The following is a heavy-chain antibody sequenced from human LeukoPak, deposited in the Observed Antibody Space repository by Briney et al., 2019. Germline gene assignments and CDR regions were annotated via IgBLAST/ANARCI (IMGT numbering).Heavy chain of an antibody. J-gene: IGHJ4*02. CDR1: NGSINFVSYY. D-gene: IGHD1-26*01. CDR2: IYYSGST. Sequence: SETLSLTCTVSNGSINFVSYYWSWIRQPPGKGLEWIGYIYYSGSTNYNPSLKSRVTISVDTSKNQFSLKLSSVTAADTAVYYCARGGSGSYLSYYFDYWGQGTLVTVSS. V-gene: IGHV4-61*01. CDR3: ARGGSGSYLSYYFDY.